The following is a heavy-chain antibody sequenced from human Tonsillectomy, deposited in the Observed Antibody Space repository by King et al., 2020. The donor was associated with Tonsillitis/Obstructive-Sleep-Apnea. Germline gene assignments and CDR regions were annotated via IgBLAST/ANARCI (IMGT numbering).Heavy chain of an antibody. Sequence: VQLQQWGAGLLKPSETLSLTCAVYGGSFSGYYWSWIRQPPGKGLEGIGEINHSGSTNYNPSLKSRVTISVDTSKNQFSLKLSSVTAADTAVYYCARGDIVVVPAAMVYYYYMDVWGKGTTVTVSS. J-gene: IGHJ6*03. D-gene: IGHD2-2*01. CDR3: ARGDIVVVPAAMVYYYYMDV. CDR1: GGSFSGYY. V-gene: IGHV4-34*01. CDR2: INHSGST.